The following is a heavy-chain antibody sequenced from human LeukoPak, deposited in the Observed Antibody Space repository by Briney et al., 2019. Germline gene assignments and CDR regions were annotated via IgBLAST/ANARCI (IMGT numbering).Heavy chain of an antibody. CDR1: GFTFSSYG. CDR3: AKDVYYYGSGSYYNRLTYYYYYYMDV. D-gene: IGHD3-10*01. CDR2: ISYDGSNK. J-gene: IGHJ6*03. V-gene: IGHV3-30*18. Sequence: PGGSLRLSCAASGFTFSSYGMHWVRQAPGKGLEWVAVISYDGSNKYYADSVKGRFTISRDNSKNTLYLQMNSLRAEDTAVYYCAKDVYYYGSGSYYNRLTYYYYYYMDVWGKGTTVTVSS.